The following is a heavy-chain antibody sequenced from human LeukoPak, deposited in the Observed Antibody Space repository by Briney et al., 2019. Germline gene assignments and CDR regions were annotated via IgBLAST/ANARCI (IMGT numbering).Heavy chain of an antibody. J-gene: IGHJ4*02. V-gene: IGHV3-30*02. CDR3: AKDVPTAYIDY. Sequence: SVKGRFTISRDNSKTTLYLQMNSLRAEDTAVYYCAKDVPTAYIDYWGQGTLVTVSS. D-gene: IGHD2-2*01.